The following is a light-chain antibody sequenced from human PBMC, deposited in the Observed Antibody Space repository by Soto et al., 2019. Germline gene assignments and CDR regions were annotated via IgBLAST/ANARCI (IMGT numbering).Light chain of an antibody. V-gene: IGKV3-15*01. CDR3: QQYNDWPRT. CDR1: QSVSSN. Sequence: EIVMTQSPATLSVSPVDRATLSCRASQSVSSNLAWYQQKPGQAPRLLIYGASTRATTIPARFSGSGSGTEFTLTISSLQSEDFAVYYCQQYNDWPRTFGQGTKVDIK. J-gene: IGKJ1*01. CDR2: GAS.